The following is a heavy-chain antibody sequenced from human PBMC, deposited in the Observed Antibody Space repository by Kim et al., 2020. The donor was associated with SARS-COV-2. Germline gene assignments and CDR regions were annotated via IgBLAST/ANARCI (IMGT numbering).Heavy chain of an antibody. D-gene: IGHD3-9*01. V-gene: IGHV1-3*01. CDR3: ARINYDILTGFFGNWFDP. Sequence: ASVKVSCKASGYTFTSYAIHWVRQAPGQRLEWMGWINAGNGNTKSSQKFQGRVTITRDTSATTAYMALSSLRSEDTAVYYCARINYDILTGFFGNWFDPWGQGTLVTVSS. J-gene: IGHJ5*02. CDR2: INAGNGNT. CDR1: GYTFTSYA.